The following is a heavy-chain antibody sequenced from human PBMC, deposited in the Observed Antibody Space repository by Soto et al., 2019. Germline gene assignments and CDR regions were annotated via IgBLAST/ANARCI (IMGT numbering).Heavy chain of an antibody. Sequence: ASVKVSCKASGYTFTSYDINWVRQATGQGLEWMGWMNPNSGNTNYAQKFQERVTITRDMSTSTAYMELSSLRSEDTAVYYCAALELPNYYYGMDVWGQGTTVTVSS. V-gene: IGHV1-8*01. CDR1: GYTFTSYD. CDR2: MNPNSGNT. CDR3: AALELPNYYYGMDV. D-gene: IGHD1-7*01. J-gene: IGHJ6*02.